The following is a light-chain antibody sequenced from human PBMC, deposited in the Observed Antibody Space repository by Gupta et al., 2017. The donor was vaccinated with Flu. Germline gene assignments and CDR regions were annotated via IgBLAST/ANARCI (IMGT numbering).Light chain of an antibody. CDR1: QGISSY. Sequence: PSFLSASVGDRVTITCRASQGISSYLAWYQQKPGKAPKLLIYAASTLQSGVPSRFSGSGSGTEFTLTISSLQPEDFATYYCQQLNSYPHTFGQGTKLEIK. J-gene: IGKJ2*01. CDR2: AAS. CDR3: QQLNSYPHT. V-gene: IGKV1-9*01.